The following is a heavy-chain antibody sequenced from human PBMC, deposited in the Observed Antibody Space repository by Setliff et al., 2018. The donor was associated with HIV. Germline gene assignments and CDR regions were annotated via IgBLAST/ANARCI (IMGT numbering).Heavy chain of an antibody. V-gene: IGHV1-18*01. Sequence: ASVKVSCKASGYTFTSYGISWVRQAPGQGLEWMGWISAYNGNTNYAQKLQGRVTMARDTSTSTAYMELRSLRSDDTAVYYCARVWECNYDLGYGGQGTLVTVSS. CDR2: ISAYNGNT. CDR1: GYTFTSYG. J-gene: IGHJ4*02. D-gene: IGHD3-3*01. CDR3: ARVWECNYDLGY.